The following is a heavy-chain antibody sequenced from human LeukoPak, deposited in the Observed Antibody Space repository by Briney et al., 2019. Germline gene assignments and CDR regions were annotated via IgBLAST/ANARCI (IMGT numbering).Heavy chain of an antibody. CDR1: GFTFSSYE. V-gene: IGHV3-48*03. D-gene: IGHD5-24*01. J-gene: IGHJ6*02. Sequence: PGGSLRLSCAASGFTFSSYEMTWVRQAPGQGLKWVSNISSSDTTIHYADSVKGRFTISRDNARNSLYLQMNSLRAEDTAVYYCARSRRDNYYYYYGMDVWGQGTTVTVSS. CDR3: ARSRRDNYYYYYGMDV. CDR2: ISSSDTTI.